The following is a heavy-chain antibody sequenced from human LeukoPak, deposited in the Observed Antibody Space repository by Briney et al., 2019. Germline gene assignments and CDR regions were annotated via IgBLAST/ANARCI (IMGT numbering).Heavy chain of an antibody. J-gene: IGHJ6*03. D-gene: IGHD2-15*01. V-gene: IGHV3-48*02. CDR3: ATNQQLLLHYYYYMDV. CDR2: ISSSSSTI. CDR1: GFTFSSYS. Sequence: TGGSLRLSCAASGFTFSSYSMNWVRQAPGKGLEWVSYISSSSSTIYYADSVKGRFTISRDNAKNSLYLQMNSLRDEDTAVYYCATNQQLLLHYYYYMDVWGKGTTVTVSS.